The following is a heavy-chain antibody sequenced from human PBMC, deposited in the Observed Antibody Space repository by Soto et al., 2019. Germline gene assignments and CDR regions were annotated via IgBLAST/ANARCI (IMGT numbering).Heavy chain of an antibody. V-gene: IGHV4-59*01. D-gene: IGHD3-3*01. CDR3: ATVVDSGFSDY. J-gene: IGHJ4*02. CDR2: SHYTGRT. Sequence: SETLSLTCAVSVGSIHGYYWSWVRRAPGKGLEWIGYSHYTGRTNYNPSLKSRVTISIDTSNNQFSLSLTSVTAADTTVYYCATVVDSGFSDYWDQGTLVTVSS. CDR1: VGSIHGYY.